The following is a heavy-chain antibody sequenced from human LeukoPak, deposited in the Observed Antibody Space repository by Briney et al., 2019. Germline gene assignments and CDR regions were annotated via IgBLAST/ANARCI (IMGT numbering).Heavy chain of an antibody. V-gene: IGHV4-39*07. Sequence: SETLSLTCTVSGGSISSSSYYWGWLRQPRGKGLEWIGSIYYSGSTYYNPSLKSRVTISVDTSKNQFSLKLSSVTAADTAVYYCARRSAPIYCSYASCYEIDYWGQGTLVTVSS. CDR3: ARRSAPIYCSYASCYEIDY. D-gene: IGHD2-2*01. CDR1: GGSISSSSYY. CDR2: IYYSGST. J-gene: IGHJ4*02.